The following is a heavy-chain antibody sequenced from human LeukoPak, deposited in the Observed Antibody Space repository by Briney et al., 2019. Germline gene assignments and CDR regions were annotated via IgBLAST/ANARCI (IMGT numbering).Heavy chain of an antibody. V-gene: IGHV4-4*02. D-gene: IGHD3-3*01. CDR2: INHSGST. Sequence: SETLSLTCAVSGGSISSSNWWSWIRQPPGKGLEWIGEINHSGSTNYNPSLKSRVTISVDTSKKQLSLKLSSVTAADTAVYYCARGGSYDFWSGYNNYYYYMDVWGKGTTVTVSS. CDR1: GGSISSSNW. CDR3: ARGGSYDFWSGYNNYYYYMDV. J-gene: IGHJ6*03.